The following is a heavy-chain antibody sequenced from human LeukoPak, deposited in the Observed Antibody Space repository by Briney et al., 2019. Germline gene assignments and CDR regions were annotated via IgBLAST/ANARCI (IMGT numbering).Heavy chain of an antibody. CDR3: ARWSGSVTARNYYYYMDV. Sequence: SETLFLTCAVSGGSISPFYWTWIRQPAGSGLEWIGRIYTSGTTDYNPSLRTRVTISVDASRNQFSLNLSSVTAADTAVYYCARWSGSVTARNYYYYMDVWGEGTTVTVSS. D-gene: IGHD6-6*01. J-gene: IGHJ6*03. CDR1: GGSISPFY. CDR2: IYTSGTT. V-gene: IGHV4-4*07.